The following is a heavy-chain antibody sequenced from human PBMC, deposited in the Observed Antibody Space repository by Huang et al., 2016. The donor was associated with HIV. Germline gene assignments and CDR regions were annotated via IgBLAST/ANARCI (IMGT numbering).Heavy chain of an antibody. D-gene: IGHD3-22*01. CDR2: IHPSCGST. CDR3: ARAPPYDSSGYYWVYFDY. J-gene: IGHJ4*02. Sequence: QVQLVQSGAEVKKPGASVKVSCKASGYTFTSSYIHWVRQAPGQGHEWMGVIHPSCGSTTYAQKFQGRVTMTRDTSTSTVYMKLSSLRSEDAAVYYCARAPPYDSSGYYWVYFDYWGQGTLVTVSS. V-gene: IGHV1-46*01. CDR1: GYTFTSSY.